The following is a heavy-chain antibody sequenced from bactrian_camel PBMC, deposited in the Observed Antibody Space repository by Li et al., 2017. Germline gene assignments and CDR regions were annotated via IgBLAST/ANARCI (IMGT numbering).Heavy chain of an antibody. J-gene: IGHJ4*01. Sequence: HVQLVESGGGSVKACESLRLSCTVSGGTIDATHMDWYRQAPGKERKFVSSISTDGTTMYADSVRGRFTISKDKPKDTVYLQMNSLKPEDTAVYYCAVQDPAISVSLVTGTTADCFDRFEYNYWGQGTQVTVS. D-gene: IGHD6*01. CDR2: ISTDGTT. CDR3: AVQDPAISVSLVTGTTADCFDRFEYNY. CDR1: GGTIDATH. V-gene: IGHV3S53*01.